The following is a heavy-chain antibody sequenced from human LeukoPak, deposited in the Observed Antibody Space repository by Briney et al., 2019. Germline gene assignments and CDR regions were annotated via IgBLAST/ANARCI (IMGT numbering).Heavy chain of an antibody. V-gene: IGHV3-15*01. CDR1: GFTFNNAW. Sequence: PGGSLRLSCTASGFTFNNAWMTWVRQAPGKGLEWVGRIKSKTDGETTDYAAPVKGRFTISREDSKNTLYLQMNSLKTEDTALYYCTTAPCSTGSCYPDDAFDIWAQGTLVTVSS. CDR2: IKSKTDGETT. CDR3: TTAPCSTGSCYPDDAFDI. J-gene: IGHJ3*02. D-gene: IGHD2-15*01.